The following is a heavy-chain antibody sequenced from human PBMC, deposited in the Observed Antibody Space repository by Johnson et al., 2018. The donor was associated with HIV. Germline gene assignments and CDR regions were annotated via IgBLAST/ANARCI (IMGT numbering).Heavy chain of an antibody. CDR3: TRTDDTYHYETGGYIDAFDI. J-gene: IGHJ3*02. CDR2: IRSEPNNFAT. V-gene: IGHV3-73*02. CDR1: GFSFSDSA. Sequence: EVQVVESGGGLVQPGGSLKLSCAASGFSFSDSALHWVRQASGKGLEWVGRIRSEPNNFATAYAASVKARFTISRDDSKNTAFLQMNSLTTEDTAVYYCTRTDDTYHYETGGYIDAFDIWGQGTMVTVSS. D-gene: IGHD3-22*01.